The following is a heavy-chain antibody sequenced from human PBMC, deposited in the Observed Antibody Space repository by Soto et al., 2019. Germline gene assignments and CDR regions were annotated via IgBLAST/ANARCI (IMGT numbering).Heavy chain of an antibody. CDR2: INAGNGNT. D-gene: IGHD6-19*01. V-gene: IGHV1-3*01. Sequence: ASVKVSCKASGYTFTSYAMHWVRQAPGQRLEWMGWINAGNGNTKYSQKFQGRVTITRDTSASTAYMELSSLRSEDTAVYYCASASGWDYYYYGMDVWGQGTTVTVSS. CDR3: ASASGWDYYYYGMDV. J-gene: IGHJ6*02. CDR1: GYTFTSYA.